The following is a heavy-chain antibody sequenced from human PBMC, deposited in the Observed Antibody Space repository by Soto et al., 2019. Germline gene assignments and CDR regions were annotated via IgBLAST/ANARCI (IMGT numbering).Heavy chain of an antibody. CDR3: AKDQYVAGTMDY. V-gene: IGHV3-30*18. Sequence: PGGSLRLSCAASGFTFSSYGMHWVRQAPGKGLEWVAVISYDGSNKYYADSVKGRFTISRDNSKNTLYLQMNSLRAEDTAVYYCAKDQYVAGTMDYWGQGTLVTVSS. CDR2: ISYDGSNK. CDR1: GFTFSSYG. J-gene: IGHJ4*02. D-gene: IGHD6-19*01.